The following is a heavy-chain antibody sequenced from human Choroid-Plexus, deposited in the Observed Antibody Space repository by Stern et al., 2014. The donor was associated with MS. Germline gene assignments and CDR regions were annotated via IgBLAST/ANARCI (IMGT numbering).Heavy chain of an antibody. Sequence: VQLVESGGGVVQPGRPLRLSCVASGFTFGSCVMHWVRQAPGKGLEWVAGVSYDGSNKYDADSGKGRFTISRDNSQNTLYMQMSSLRPEDTAVYYCAKDRQYLTYFFDHWGQGSLVTVSS. CDR3: AKDRQYLTYFFDH. CDR1: GFTFGSCV. CDR2: VSYDGSNK. J-gene: IGHJ5*02. V-gene: IGHV3-30*18. D-gene: IGHD2/OR15-2a*01.